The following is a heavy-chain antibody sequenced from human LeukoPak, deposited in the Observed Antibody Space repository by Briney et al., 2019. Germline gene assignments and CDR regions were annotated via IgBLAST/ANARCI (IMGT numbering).Heavy chain of an antibody. CDR3: AGDPRIVGATTNY. J-gene: IGHJ4*02. Sequence: SVRVSCKASGGTFSSYAISWVRQAPGQGLEWMGGIIPIFGTANYAQKFQGRVTITADESTSTAYMELSSLRSEDTAVYYCAGDPRIVGATTNYWGQGTLVTVSS. D-gene: IGHD1-26*01. CDR1: GGTFSSYA. V-gene: IGHV1-69*13. CDR2: IIPIFGTA.